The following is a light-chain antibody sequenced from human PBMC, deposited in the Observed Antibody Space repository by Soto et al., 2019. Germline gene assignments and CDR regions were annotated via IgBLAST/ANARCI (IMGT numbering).Light chain of an antibody. CDR1: SSNIGANYD. Sequence: HSVLSQPPSVSGAPGQRITISCTGSSSNIGANYDVHWYRQVPGTAPKLLMSGDNNRPSGVADRFSGSKSGTSASLAITSLQAEDEADYYCQSYDSSLNRVFGTGTQLTVL. CDR2: GDN. CDR3: QSYDSSLNRV. V-gene: IGLV1-40*01. J-gene: IGLJ1*01.